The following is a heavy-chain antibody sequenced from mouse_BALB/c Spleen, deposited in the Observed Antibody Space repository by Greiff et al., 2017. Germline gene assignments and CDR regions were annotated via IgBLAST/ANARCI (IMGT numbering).Heavy chain of an antibody. CDR3: ARSFYDYDDWYFDV. D-gene: IGHD2-4*01. Sequence: QVQLQQSAAELARPGASVKMSCKASGYTFTSYTMHWVKQRPGQGLEWIGYINPSSGYTEYNQKFKDKTTLTADKSSSTAYMQLSSLTSEDSAVYYCARSFYDYDDWYFDVWGAGTTVTVSS. CDR2: INPSSGYT. V-gene: IGHV1-4*02. CDR1: GYTFTSYT. J-gene: IGHJ1*01.